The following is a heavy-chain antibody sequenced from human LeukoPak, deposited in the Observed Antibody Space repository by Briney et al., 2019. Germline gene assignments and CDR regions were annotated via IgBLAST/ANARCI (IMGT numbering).Heavy chain of an antibody. D-gene: IGHD4/OR15-4a*01. CDR2: VFYTGST. CDR3: AAQDTNPNYVGSAYFYVDF. Sequence: SETLSLTCTVSGGSTGTQYWSWIREPPGKGLEWIGYVFYTGSTNYNASLKSRVTISVDRSMKLLSLKLRFALAADSAVDYCAAQDTNPNYVGSAYFYVDFWGKGTTVTVSS. V-gene: IGHV4-59*11. CDR1: GGSTGTQY. J-gene: IGHJ6*03.